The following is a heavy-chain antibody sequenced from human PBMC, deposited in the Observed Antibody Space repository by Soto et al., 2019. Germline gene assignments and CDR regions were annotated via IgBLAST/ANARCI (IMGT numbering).Heavy chain of an antibody. CDR3: AISGFDY. V-gene: IGHV4-39*01. J-gene: IGHJ4*02. CDR1: GGSISSSSYY. D-gene: IGHD1-26*01. CDR2: IYYSGST. Sequence: SETLSLTCTVSGGSISSSSYYWGWIRQPPGKGLEWIGSIYYSGSTYYNPSLKSRVTISVDTSKNQFSLKLSSVTAADTAVYYCAISGFDYWGQGTLVTVSS.